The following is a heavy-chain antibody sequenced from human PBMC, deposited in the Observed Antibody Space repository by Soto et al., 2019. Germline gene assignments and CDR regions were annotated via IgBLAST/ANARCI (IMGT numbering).Heavy chain of an antibody. CDR2: LWYDGSIK. D-gene: IGHD2-8*02. J-gene: IGHJ6*02. CDR1: GFTFYTYA. V-gene: IGHV3-33*01. Sequence: QVQLGEPGGGVVQPGRSLRLSCAASGFTFYTYAMHWVRQAPGKGLVWVAILWYDGSIKYYEGSVKGRCTSSRDNSTNTMYLHMNSLRAEDTAVYYCARIVCTGGNGKPYSDNAMDVWGQGTTVTVSS. CDR3: ARIVCTGGNGKPYSDNAMDV.